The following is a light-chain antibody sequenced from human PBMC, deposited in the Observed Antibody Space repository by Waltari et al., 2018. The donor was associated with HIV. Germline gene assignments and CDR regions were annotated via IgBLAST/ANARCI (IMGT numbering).Light chain of an antibody. V-gene: IGLV3-25*03. J-gene: IGLJ3*02. Sequence: SSDLTQTPSVSVSPAQTATTNWSSGSLPKRYSSWYRQKAGQSPVLLIYKDSERPSGLPERISGSESGTGVTLTISGVQAGDEGDYFCQSTDFDGTWVFGGGTKLTVL. CDR1: SLPKRY. CDR3: QSTDFDGTWV. CDR2: KDS.